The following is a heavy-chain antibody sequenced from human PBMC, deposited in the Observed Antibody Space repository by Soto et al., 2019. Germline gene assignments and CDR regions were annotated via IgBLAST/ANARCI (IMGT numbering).Heavy chain of an antibody. CDR3: ARDRSYSLDV. J-gene: IGHJ6*02. CDR1: GSTFSNDW. V-gene: IGHV3-74*01. Sequence: EVQLVESGGGLLQPGGSLRLSCAVSGSTFSNDWMHWVRQAPGKGLVWVSHINSDGSSTNYADFVKGRFTIARDNAKNTVYLHMNSLRAEDTAVYYCARDRSYSLDVWGQWTTVTVSS. CDR2: INSDGSST.